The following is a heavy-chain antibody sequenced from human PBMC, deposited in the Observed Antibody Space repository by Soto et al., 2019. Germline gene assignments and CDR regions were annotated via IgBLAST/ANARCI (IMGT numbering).Heavy chain of an antibody. V-gene: IGHV4-30-4*01. D-gene: IGHD2-21*02. CDR1: GGSISSADYY. Sequence: SETLSLTCTVSGGSISSADYYWSWIRQPPGKGLEWIGYIYYSGSTYYNPSLKSRVTISLDTSKNQFSLKLSSVTAADAGVYYCTRDGMTTGDTWGPGTLVTVS. J-gene: IGHJ4*02. CDR2: IYYSGST. CDR3: TRDGMTTGDT.